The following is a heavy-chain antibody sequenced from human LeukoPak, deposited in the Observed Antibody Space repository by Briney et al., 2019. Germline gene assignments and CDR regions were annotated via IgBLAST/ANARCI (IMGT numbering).Heavy chain of an antibody. CDR2: IFHSGST. J-gene: IGHJ4*02. V-gene: IGHV4-59*12. CDR3: AREAWRSLLCDS. CDR1: GGSISSYY. D-gene: IGHD2-15*01. Sequence: RPSETLSLTCTVSGGSISSYYWSWIRQPPGKGLEWIGSIFHSGSTFYNPSLKGRVTVSVDTSKNQFSLKLTSVTAADTAVYYCAREAWRSLLCDSWGQGTLVTVSS.